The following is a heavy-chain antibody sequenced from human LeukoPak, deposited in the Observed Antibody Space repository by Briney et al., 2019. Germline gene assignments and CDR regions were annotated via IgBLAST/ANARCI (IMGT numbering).Heavy chain of an antibody. CDR2: INTGGSST. J-gene: IGHJ4*02. Sequence: GGSLRRSCAASGFTFTSYWMDWVRQAPGKGRVYVSRINTGGSSTNYADSVRGRFTSSRDNATNTLYMKLNAVRAEDKDVSYCERWHRSGDSYLDYWGQGTLVTVSS. D-gene: IGHD3-22*01. CDR3: ERWHRSGDSYLDY. CDR1: GFTFTSYW. V-gene: IGHV3-74*01.